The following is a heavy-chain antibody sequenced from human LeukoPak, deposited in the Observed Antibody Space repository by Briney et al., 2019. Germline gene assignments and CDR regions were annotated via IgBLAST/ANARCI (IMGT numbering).Heavy chain of an antibody. CDR1: GGSISSYY. D-gene: IGHD4-17*01. J-gene: IGHJ5*02. CDR3: ARDRLRPNWFDP. V-gene: IGHV4-59*01. CDR2: IYYSGST. Sequence: PSETLSLTCTVSGGSISSYYWSWIRQPPGKGLEWIGYIYYSGSTNYNPSLKSRVTISVDTSKNQFSLKLSSVTAADTAVYYCARDRLRPNWFDPWGQGTLVTVSS.